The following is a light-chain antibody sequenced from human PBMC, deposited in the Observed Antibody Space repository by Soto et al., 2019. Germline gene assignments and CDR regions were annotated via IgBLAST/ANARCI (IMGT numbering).Light chain of an antibody. CDR2: KAS. Sequence: IQMTQSPSTLSASLGDRVTMTCRASQSLDRDYLAWYQQKPGKAPNLLIYKASTLESGVPSRFSGGGSGTAFTLTISSLQPEDFATYYCQQYDNLPLIFGQGTRLEIK. V-gene: IGKV1-5*03. CDR1: QSLDRDY. J-gene: IGKJ5*01. CDR3: QQYDNLPLI.